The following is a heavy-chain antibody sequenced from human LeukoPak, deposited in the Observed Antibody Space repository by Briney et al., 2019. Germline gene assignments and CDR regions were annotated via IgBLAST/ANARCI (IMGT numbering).Heavy chain of an antibody. CDR1: GGSISSYY. CDR2: IYYSGST. Sequence: PSETLSLTCTVSGGSISSYYWSWIRQPPGKGLEWIGYIYYSGSTNYNPSLKSRVTISVDTSKNQFSLKLSSVTAADTAVYYCARDLTGTAGTDWGQGTLVTVSS. J-gene: IGHJ4*02. CDR3: ARDLTGTAGTD. D-gene: IGHD3-10*01. V-gene: IGHV4-59*01.